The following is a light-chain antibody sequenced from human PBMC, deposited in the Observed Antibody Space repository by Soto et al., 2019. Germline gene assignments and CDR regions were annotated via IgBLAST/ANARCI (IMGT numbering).Light chain of an antibody. J-gene: IGKJ1*01. CDR2: GAS. Sequence: DIQMTQSPSSLSVSVGDRATLTCRASEDISNYLAWYQQKPGKVPKLLIYGASTLQSGVPSRFSGSGSGTEFTLTISSLQTEDVATYYCQNYNSAPWTFGQGTKVESK. CDR3: QNYNSAPWT. V-gene: IGKV1-27*01. CDR1: EDISNY.